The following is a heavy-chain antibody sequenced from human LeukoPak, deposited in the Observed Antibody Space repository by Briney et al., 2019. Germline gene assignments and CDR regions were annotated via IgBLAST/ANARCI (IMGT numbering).Heavy chain of an antibody. J-gene: IGHJ6*02. CDR3: AREMATITRGMDV. CDR2: ISPSGGST. V-gene: IGHV1-46*01. CDR1: GYTFTSYY. D-gene: IGHD5-24*01. Sequence: ASVKVSCKASGYTFTSYYMHWVRQAPGQGLEWMGIISPSGGSTSYAQKFQGRVTMTRDTSTSTVYMELSSLRSEDTAVYYCAREMATITRGMDVWGQGTTVTVSS.